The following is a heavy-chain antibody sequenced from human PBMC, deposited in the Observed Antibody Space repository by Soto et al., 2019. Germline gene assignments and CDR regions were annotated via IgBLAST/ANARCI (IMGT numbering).Heavy chain of an antibody. V-gene: IGHV5-51*01. Sequence: CESLKISCKGSGYSFSSHWIAWVRQMPGKGLECMGIIYPGDSDTRYTTSFQGQVTFSADRSISTVYLQWSSLKASDTGMHYCARDLTDDALDVWGQGTVVTVSS. J-gene: IGHJ3*01. CDR3: ARDLTDDALDV. CDR2: IYPGDSDT. CDR1: GYSFSSHW.